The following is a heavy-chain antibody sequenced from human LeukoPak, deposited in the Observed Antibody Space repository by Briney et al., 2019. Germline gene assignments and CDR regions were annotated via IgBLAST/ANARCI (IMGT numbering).Heavy chain of an antibody. CDR3: VSFYETY. CDR2: INSDGSWT. D-gene: IGHD2-2*01. Sequence: PGGSLRLSCAASGNYWMHWVRQAPGKGLLWVSHINSDGSWTTYADSVKGRFTISKDNAKNTVYLQMYNLRAEDTAVYYCVSFYETYWGRGTLVTVSS. V-gene: IGHV3-74*01. CDR1: GNYW. J-gene: IGHJ4*02.